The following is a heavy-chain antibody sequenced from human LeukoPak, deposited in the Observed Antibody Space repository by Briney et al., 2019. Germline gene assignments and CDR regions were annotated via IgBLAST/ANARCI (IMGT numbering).Heavy chain of an antibody. J-gene: IGHJ4*02. CDR2: ITSRGEST. Sequence: GGSLRLSCAASGFTFSIYAMSWVRQAPGKGLQWVSSITSRGESTWYVDSVKGRFTITRDNSENTLYLQMHSLRAEDTAVYYCARTDYGGHLDYWGQGTLVTVSS. CDR3: ARTDYGGHLDY. D-gene: IGHD4/OR15-4a*01. CDR1: GFTFSIYA. V-gene: IGHV3-23*01.